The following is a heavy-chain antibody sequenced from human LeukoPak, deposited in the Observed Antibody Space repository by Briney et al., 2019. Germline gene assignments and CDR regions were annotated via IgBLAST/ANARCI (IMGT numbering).Heavy chain of an antibody. CDR2: IKQDGSEK. Sequence: GGSLRLSCAASGFTFSSYWMSWVRQAPGKGLEWVANIKQDGSEKYYVDSVKGRFNISRDNAKNSLYLQMNSLRAEDTAVYYCARGYCGGDCYSGAFDIWGQGTMVTVSS. D-gene: IGHD2-21*01. CDR1: GFTFSSYW. CDR3: ARGYCGGDCYSGAFDI. V-gene: IGHV3-7*04. J-gene: IGHJ3*02.